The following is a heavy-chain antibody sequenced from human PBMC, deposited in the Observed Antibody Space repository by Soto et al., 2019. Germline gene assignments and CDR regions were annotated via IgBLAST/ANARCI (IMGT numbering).Heavy chain of an antibody. CDR3: ARPPHYNSRTYGY. CDR1: GFTFGNYA. J-gene: IGHJ4*02. Sequence: HPGGSLRLSCAASGFTFGNYAMTWVRQAPGKGLEWLSGISGSGDKTDYADSVKGRFTTSRDNSKSTLYLQMNSLRAEDTAVYDCARPPHYNSRTYGYWGQGTLGTVAS. V-gene: IGHV3-23*01. D-gene: IGHD3-10*01. CDR2: ISGSGDKT.